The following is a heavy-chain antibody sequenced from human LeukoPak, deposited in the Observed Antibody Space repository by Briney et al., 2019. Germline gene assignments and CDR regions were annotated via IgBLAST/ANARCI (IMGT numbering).Heavy chain of an antibody. CDR2: ISYDGSNK. D-gene: IGHD3-22*01. J-gene: IGHJ6*02. Sequence: GRSLRLSCAASGFTFSSYAMHWVRQAPGKGLEWVAVISYDGSNKYYADSVKGRFTISRDNSKNTLYLQMNSLRAEDTAVYYCARDSEDYYYDSTTRGLYGMDVWGQGTTVTVSS. V-gene: IGHV3-30-3*01. CDR1: GFTFSSYA. CDR3: ARDSEDYYYDSTTRGLYGMDV.